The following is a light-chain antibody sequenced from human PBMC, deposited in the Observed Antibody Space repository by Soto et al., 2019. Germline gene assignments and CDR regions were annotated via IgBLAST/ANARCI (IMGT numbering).Light chain of an antibody. CDR1: QSIRTY. J-gene: IGKJ1*01. CDR3: QQTYSKPRT. Sequence: DIQMTQSPSSLSASVGDRVTITCRASQSIRTYLNWYQQKPGKAPKFLIYAASTLQSGVPPRFSGSGSGTEFTITISSLQPEDFATYYCQQTYSKPRTFGQGTKVDIK. CDR2: AAS. V-gene: IGKV1-39*01.